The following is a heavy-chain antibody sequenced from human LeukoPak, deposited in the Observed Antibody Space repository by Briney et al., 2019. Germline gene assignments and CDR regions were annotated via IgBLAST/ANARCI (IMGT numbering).Heavy chain of an antibody. CDR3: ARRGVGATEDY. CDR1: GGSFSGYY. J-gene: IGHJ4*02. CDR2: INHSGSI. V-gene: IGHV4-34*01. Sequence: SETLSLTCAVSGGSFSGYYWSWIRQPPGKGLEWIGEINHSGSINYNPSLKSRVIISVDTPKNHFSLKLSSVTAADTAVYYCARRGVGATEDYWGQGTLVTVSS. D-gene: IGHD3-10*01.